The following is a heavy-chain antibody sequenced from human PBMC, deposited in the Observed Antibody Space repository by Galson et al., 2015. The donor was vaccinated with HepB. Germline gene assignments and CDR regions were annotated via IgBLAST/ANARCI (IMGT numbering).Heavy chain of an antibody. J-gene: IGHJ4*02. CDR3: AVTNSGNY. Sequence: SLRLSCAASGFTFSVSPMIWVRQAPGKGLEWVSSISASAASTYHADSVKGRFTISRDNSKNTLYLQMNSLRAEDTAVYYCAVTNSGNYWGLGTLVTVSS. CDR1: GFTFSVSP. CDR2: ISASAAST. D-gene: IGHD7-27*01. V-gene: IGHV3-23*01.